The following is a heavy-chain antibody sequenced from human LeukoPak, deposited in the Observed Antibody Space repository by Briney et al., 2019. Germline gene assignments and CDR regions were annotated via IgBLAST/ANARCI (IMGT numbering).Heavy chain of an antibody. CDR2: ISNSGATI. CDR3: ARSSSIYYVTSGPYNWFDP. Sequence: PGGSLRLSCAASGFTFSSYEMNWVRQAPGKGLEWLSFISNSGATIYYADSVEGRFTISRDNAKNSVYLQMSSLRAEDTAVYYCARSSSIYYVTSGPYNWFDPWGQGTLVTVSS. D-gene: IGHD3-22*01. J-gene: IGHJ5*02. V-gene: IGHV3-48*03. CDR1: GFTFSSYE.